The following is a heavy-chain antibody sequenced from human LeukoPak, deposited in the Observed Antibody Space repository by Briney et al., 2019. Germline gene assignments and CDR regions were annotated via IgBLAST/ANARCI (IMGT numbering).Heavy chain of an antibody. J-gene: IGHJ6*03. CDR2: IKSKTDGGTT. V-gene: IGHV3-15*01. Sequence: KSGGSLRLSCAASGFTFSSYGMHWVRQAPGKGLEWVGRIKSKTDGGTTDYAAPVKGRFTISRDDSKNTLYLQMNSLKTEDTAVYYCTSAGGGSILYYYYMDVWGKGTTVTIS. D-gene: IGHD2-15*01. CDR3: TSAGGGSILYYYYMDV. CDR1: GFTFSSYG.